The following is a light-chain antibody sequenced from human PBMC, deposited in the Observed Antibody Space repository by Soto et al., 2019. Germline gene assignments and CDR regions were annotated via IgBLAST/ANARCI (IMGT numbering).Light chain of an antibody. CDR1: SSDVGGYNY. CDR2: EVS. J-gene: IGLJ1*01. CDR3: NSYTSKSTGV. Sequence: QSALTQPASVSGSHGQSITISCTGTSSDVGGYNYVSWYQQHLGKATKLIIYEVSNRPSGVSNRFSGSKSGNTASLTISGLQAEDEADYYCNSYTSKSTGVFGTGTKLTFL. V-gene: IGLV2-14*01.